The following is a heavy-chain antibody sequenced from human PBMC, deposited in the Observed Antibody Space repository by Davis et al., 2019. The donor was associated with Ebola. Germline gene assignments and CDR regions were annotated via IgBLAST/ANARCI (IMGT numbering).Heavy chain of an antibody. CDR2: INPNSGGT. CDR3: ARSALRQQLTFDI. CDR1: GYTFTGYY. Sequence: ASVKVSCKASGYTFTGYYMHWVRQAPGQGLEWMGLINPNSGGTNYAQKFQGWVTMTRDTSNSTAYMELSRLRSDDTAVYSCARSALRQQLTFDIWGQGTMVTVSS. V-gene: IGHV1-2*04. D-gene: IGHD6-13*01. J-gene: IGHJ3*02.